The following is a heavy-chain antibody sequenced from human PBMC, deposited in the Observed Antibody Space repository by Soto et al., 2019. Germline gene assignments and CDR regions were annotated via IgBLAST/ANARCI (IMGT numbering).Heavy chain of an antibody. Sequence: PSETLSLTCAVSGGSISSGGYSWSWIRQPPGKGLEWIGYIYHSGSTYYNPSLKSRVTISVDRSKNQFSLKLSSVTAADTAVYYCARGQVVPAASVGGWFDPWGQGTLVTVSS. J-gene: IGHJ5*02. D-gene: IGHD2-2*01. V-gene: IGHV4-30-2*01. CDR2: IYHSGST. CDR3: ARGQVVPAASVGGWFDP. CDR1: GGSISSGGYS.